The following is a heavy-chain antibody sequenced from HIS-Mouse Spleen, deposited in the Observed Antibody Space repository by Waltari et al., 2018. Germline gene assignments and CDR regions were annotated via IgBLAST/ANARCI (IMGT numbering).Heavy chain of an antibody. Sequence: QVQLVQSGAEVKKPGASVKVSCKASGYTFPGYYMHRVRQAPGQGLEWMGWINPNHGGTNYAQKFQGRVTMTRDTSISTAYMELSRLRSDDTAVYYCARALGYYFDYWGQGTLVTVSS. CDR1: GYTFPGYY. D-gene: IGHD7-27*01. J-gene: IGHJ4*02. CDR2: INPNHGGT. CDR3: ARALGYYFDY. V-gene: IGHV1-2*02.